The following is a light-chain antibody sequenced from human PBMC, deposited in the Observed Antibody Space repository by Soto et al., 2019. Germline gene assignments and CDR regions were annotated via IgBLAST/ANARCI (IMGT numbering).Light chain of an antibody. CDR3: QQSYSTPYT. CDR1: QSISSY. CDR2: AAS. J-gene: IGKJ2*01. V-gene: IGKV1-39*01. Sequence: DIQMPQSPSSLSASVGDRVTITCRASQSISSYLNWYQQKPGKSPKLLIYAASSLQSGVPSRFSGSGSGTDFTLTISSLQPADFATYYCQQSYSTPYTFGQGTKLEIK.